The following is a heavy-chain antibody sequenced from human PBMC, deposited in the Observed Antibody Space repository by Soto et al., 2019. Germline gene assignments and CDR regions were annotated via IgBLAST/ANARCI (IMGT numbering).Heavy chain of an antibody. D-gene: IGHD3-10*01. Sequence: HVQLQESGPKLVRPSGTLSLTCTVSGGSVNSHHYYCSWIRLPPGKGRQWIGYTYYNGSTNCNPSLRRRDTTAVDTSKDQFSPSISYVTAAAAAFYYCASDTAVLWFRELFTWGQGPLVTVSS. J-gene: IGHJ5*02. CDR3: ASDTAVLWFRELFT. CDR2: TYYNGST. CDR1: GGSVNSHHYY. V-gene: IGHV4-61*01.